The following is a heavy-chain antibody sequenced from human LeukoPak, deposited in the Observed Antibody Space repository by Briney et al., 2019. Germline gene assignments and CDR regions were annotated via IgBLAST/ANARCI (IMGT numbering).Heavy chain of an antibody. Sequence: GGSLRLSCAASGFTFSSCAMTWVRQAPGKGLEWVSAVSDSGGATRYADSVKGRFTISRDNSKNTLYLQMISLRAEDTAIYYCAKGNSGNDLYYFDYWGQGTLVTVSS. J-gene: IGHJ4*02. V-gene: IGHV3-23*01. D-gene: IGHD5-12*01. CDR3: AKGNSGNDLYYFDY. CDR2: VSDSGGAT. CDR1: GFTFSSCA.